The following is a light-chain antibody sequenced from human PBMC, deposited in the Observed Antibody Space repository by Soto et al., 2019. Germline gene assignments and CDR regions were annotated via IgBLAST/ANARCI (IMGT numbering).Light chain of an antibody. Sequence: QSALTQPASVSGAPGQSITISCTGTSSDVGSYNLVSWYQQHPGKAPKLRIYEGSKRPSGVSNRFSGSKSGNTASLTISGLQAEDEADYYCCSYAGSSTFPVFGGGTKLPVL. CDR2: EGS. J-gene: IGLJ2*01. V-gene: IGLV2-23*03. CDR1: SSDVGSYNL. CDR3: CSYAGSSTFPV.